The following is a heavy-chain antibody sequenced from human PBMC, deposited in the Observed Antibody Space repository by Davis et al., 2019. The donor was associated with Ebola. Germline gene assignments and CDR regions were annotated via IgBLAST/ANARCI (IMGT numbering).Heavy chain of an antibody. J-gene: IGHJ6*04. V-gene: IGHV1-8*01. Sequence: AASVTVSRKASVYIFTTYAISWVRQATGQGLEYLGWMKPYCGNSGYAQQFQGRVTMTRNTSINTDYMELSNLGYDDTAVYFCASAGYGSDLPDTYYYYYGMDVWGKGTTVTVSS. CDR1: VYIFTTYA. CDR2: MKPYCGNS. D-gene: IGHD1-26*01. CDR3: ASAGYGSDLPDTYYYYYGMDV.